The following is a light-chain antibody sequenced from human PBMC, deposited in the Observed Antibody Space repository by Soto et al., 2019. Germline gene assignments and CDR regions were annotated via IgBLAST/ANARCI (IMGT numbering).Light chain of an antibody. J-gene: IGLJ2*01. CDR2: EVS. CDR3: SSYTSSSTVV. Sequence: QSALTQPASVSRSPGQSITISCTGTSSDIGGYNFVSWYQQHPDKAPKLMIYEVSNRPSGVSNRFSGSKSGNTASLTISGLQAEDEADYYCSSYTSSSTVVFGGGTQLTVL. CDR1: SSDIGGYNF. V-gene: IGLV2-14*01.